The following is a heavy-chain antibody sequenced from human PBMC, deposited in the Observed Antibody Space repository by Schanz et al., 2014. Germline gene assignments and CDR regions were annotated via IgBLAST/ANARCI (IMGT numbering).Heavy chain of an antibody. CDR3: TRRGYSYALNAFDV. CDR2: ITTYNGDT. CDR1: GYTFTSHG. D-gene: IGHD5-18*01. V-gene: IGHV1-18*01. J-gene: IGHJ3*01. Sequence: QVQLVQSGAEVKKPGASVKVSCKASGYTFTSHGISWVRQAPGQGLEWMGWITTYNGDTNYALKLQGRVTMTTDTSTGTAYMELRSLRSDDTALYYCTRRGYSYALNAFDVWGQGTMVTVSS.